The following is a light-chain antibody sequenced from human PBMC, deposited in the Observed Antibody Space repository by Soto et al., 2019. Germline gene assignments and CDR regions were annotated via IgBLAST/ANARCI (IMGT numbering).Light chain of an antibody. CDR2: DVS. Sequence: QSVLTQPASVSGSPGQSITISCTGNSSEVGGYNYVSWYQQHPGKAPKLMIYDVSNRPSGVSNRFSGSKSGNTASLTISGLQAEDEADYYCSSYTSSSIFFGTGTKVTVL. CDR3: SSYTSSSIF. V-gene: IGLV2-14*01. J-gene: IGLJ1*01. CDR1: SSEVGGYNY.